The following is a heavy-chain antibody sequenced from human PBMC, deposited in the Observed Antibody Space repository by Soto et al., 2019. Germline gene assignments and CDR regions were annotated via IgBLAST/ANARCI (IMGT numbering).Heavy chain of an antibody. Sequence: PGGSLRLSCAASGFTFSSYSMNWVRQAPGKGLEWVSSISSSSSYIYYADSVKGRFTISRDNAKNSLYLQMNSLRAEDTAVYYCARDIGSGYDSDYYYYYYMDVWGKGTTVTVSS. J-gene: IGHJ6*03. CDR2: ISSSSSYI. D-gene: IGHD5-12*01. V-gene: IGHV3-21*01. CDR1: GFTFSSYS. CDR3: ARDIGSGYDSDYYYYYYMDV.